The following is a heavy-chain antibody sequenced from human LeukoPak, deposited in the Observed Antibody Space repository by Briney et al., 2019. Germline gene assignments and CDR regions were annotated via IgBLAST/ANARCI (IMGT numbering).Heavy chain of an antibody. V-gene: IGHV3-23*01. CDR3: VAYYYDSIDY. D-gene: IGHD3-22*01. Sequence: GGSLRLSCAASGFTFSSYGMSWVRQAPGKGLEWVSAISATGGTTYYADSVKGRFTISRDNSKNTLYLQMNSLRAEDTAVYYCVAYYYDSIDYWGQGTLATVSS. CDR2: ISATGGTT. J-gene: IGHJ4*02. CDR1: GFTFSSYG.